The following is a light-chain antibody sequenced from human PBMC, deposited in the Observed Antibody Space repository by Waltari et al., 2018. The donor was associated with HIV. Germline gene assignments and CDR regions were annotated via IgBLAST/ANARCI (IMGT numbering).Light chain of an antibody. CDR1: SSNLGETY. Sequence: QSVLTQPPSVSAAPGQKVTVSCSGSSSNLGETYVSWYQQLPGTAPKLLNYENNKRPSGIPDRFSGSKSGTSATLAITGLQTGDEADYYCGTWHSSLSAGVVFGGGTKLTVL. CDR2: ENN. J-gene: IGLJ2*01. V-gene: IGLV1-51*02. CDR3: GTWHSSLSAGVV.